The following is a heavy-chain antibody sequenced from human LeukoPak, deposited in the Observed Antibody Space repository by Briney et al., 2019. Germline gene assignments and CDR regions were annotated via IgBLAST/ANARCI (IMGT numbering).Heavy chain of an antibody. CDR1: GFTFSSYS. V-gene: IGHV3-21*01. CDR3: ARAKRNGFDI. J-gene: IGHJ3*02. CDR2: ISGSSSYI. Sequence: GGSLRLSCAASGFTFSSYSMNWVRQAPGKGLEWVSCISGSSSYIYSADLVKGRFTISRDNAKNSLYLQMNSLRAEDTAVYYCARAKRNGFDIWGQGTMVTVSS.